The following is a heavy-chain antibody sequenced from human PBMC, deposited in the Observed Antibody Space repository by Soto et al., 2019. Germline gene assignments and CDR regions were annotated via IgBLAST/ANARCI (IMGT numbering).Heavy chain of an antibody. CDR2: INPNSGGT. CDR3: ARDYMAAPEINYYGMDV. CDR1: RSTFTCYY. J-gene: IGHJ6*02. Sequence: SVRFSCQPSRSTFTCYYMHWVRQAPGHGLEWMGWINPNSGGTNYAQKFQGWVTVTRDKSISTAYMDLSRLRSDDTAVYYCARDYMAAPEINYYGMDVRGQGTTVTVSS. D-gene: IGHD6-13*01. V-gene: IGHV1-2*04.